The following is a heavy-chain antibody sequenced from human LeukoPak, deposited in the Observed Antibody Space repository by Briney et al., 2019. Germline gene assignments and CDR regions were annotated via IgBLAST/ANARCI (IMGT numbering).Heavy chain of an antibody. V-gene: IGHV3-21*01. CDR2: ISSSSSYI. D-gene: IGHD6-19*01. Sequence: PGGTLRLSCAASGFTFSSYSMNWVRQAPGKGLEWGSSISSSSSYIYYADSVKGRFNISRDNAKNSLYLQMNSLRAEDTAVYYCARDRRSDSSGELYWGQGTLVTVSS. CDR1: GFTFSSYS. CDR3: ARDRRSDSSGELY. J-gene: IGHJ4*02.